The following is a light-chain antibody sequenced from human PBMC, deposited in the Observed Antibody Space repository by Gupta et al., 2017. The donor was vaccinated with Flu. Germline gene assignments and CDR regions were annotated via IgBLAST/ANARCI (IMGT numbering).Light chain of an antibody. CDR3: LVYYAGAVV. Sequence: QPVVTQQPSLTVSPRGTLTLTCASSTGPVTTASYPNWFQQKPGQAPRPLISSTSNKHSWAPARFSGSLLGGKAALTLSGVQPEDEADYSCLVYYAGAVVFGGGTRLTVL. V-gene: IGLV7-43*01. CDR1: TGPVTTASY. J-gene: IGLJ2*01. CDR2: STS.